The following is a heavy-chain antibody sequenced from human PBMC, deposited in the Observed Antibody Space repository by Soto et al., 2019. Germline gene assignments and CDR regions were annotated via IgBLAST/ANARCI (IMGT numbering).Heavy chain of an antibody. CDR1: GGTFRSYS. V-gene: IGHV1-69*01. Sequence: QVQLVQSGAEVQKPGSSVKVSCKASGGTFRSYSISWVRQAPGQGLEWMGGIIPIFDITNYAQKFQGRVTITADESTRTAYMELSSLGSDDTAVYYCARPDEGGYSSNLHYYYALVVWGQGTTVTV. J-gene: IGHJ6*02. CDR3: ARPDEGGYSSNLHYYYALVV. CDR2: IIPIFDIT. D-gene: IGHD3-22*01.